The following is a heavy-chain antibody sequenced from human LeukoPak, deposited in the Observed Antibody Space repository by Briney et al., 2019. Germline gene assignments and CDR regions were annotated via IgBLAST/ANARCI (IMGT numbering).Heavy chain of an antibody. V-gene: IGHV4-39*07. Sequence: SETLSLTCTVSGGSISSSSYYWGWIRQPPGKGLEWIGSIYYSGSTYYNPSLKSRVTISVDTSKNQFSLKLSSVTAADTTVYYCATTTIRLGYWGQGTLVTVSS. J-gene: IGHJ4*02. CDR3: ATTTIRLGY. CDR2: IYYSGST. CDR1: GGSISSSSYY. D-gene: IGHD1-26*01.